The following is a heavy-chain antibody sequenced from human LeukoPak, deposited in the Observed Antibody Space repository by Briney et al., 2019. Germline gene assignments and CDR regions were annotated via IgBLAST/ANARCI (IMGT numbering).Heavy chain of an antibody. CDR1: GFTFSSYS. J-gene: IGHJ4*02. Sequence: GGSLRLSCAASGFTFSSYSMNWVRQAPGKGLEWVSYISSSSSTIYYADSVKGRFTISRDNAKNSLYLQMNCLRAEDTAVYYCARGSDSSGYYLTDYWGQGTLVTVSS. CDR2: ISSSSSTI. D-gene: IGHD3-22*01. CDR3: ARGSDSSGYYLTDY. V-gene: IGHV3-48*04.